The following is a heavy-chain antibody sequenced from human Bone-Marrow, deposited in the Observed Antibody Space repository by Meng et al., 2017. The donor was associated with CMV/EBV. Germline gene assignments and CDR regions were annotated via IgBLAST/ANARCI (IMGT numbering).Heavy chain of an antibody. V-gene: IGHV3-21*01. J-gene: IGHJ4*02. Sequence: GGSLRLSCAASGFTFSSYSINWVRQAPGKGLEWVSSISSSSSYIYYADSVKGRFTISRDNAKNSLHLQMSSLRAEDTAMYYCAKSPRRDGYNWYHYFDYWGQGTLVTVSS. D-gene: IGHD5-24*01. CDR1: GFTFSSYS. CDR3: AKSPRRDGYNWYHYFDY. CDR2: ISSSSSYI.